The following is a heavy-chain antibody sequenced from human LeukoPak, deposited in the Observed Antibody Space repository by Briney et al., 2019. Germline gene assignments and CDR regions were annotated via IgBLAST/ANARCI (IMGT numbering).Heavy chain of an antibody. D-gene: IGHD3-9*01. J-gene: IGHJ3*02. CDR1: GFTFSNYG. Sequence: GGSLRLSCAASGFTFSNYGMNWVRQTPGKGLEWVSGICGSGGYHTYYADSVKGRFTISRDYSKNTLYLQINSLRAEDTAVYYCAKDQWVILTGYYRNDAFDIWGQGTMVTVSS. CDR2: ICGSGGYHT. V-gene: IGHV3-23*01. CDR3: AKDQWVILTGYYRNDAFDI.